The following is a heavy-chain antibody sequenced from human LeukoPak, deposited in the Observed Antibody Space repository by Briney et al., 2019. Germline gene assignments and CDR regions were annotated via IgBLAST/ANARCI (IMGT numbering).Heavy chain of an antibody. V-gene: IGHV3-33*01. CDR3: ARDASRGGDYYYYYGMNV. J-gene: IGHJ6*02. CDR1: GFTFSSYG. CDR2: IWYDATNK. Sequence: GRSLRLSCAASGFTFSSYGMHWVRQAPGKGLEWVAVIWYDATNKYYADSVKGRFTISRDNSKNTLYLQMNSLRAEDTAVYFCARDASRGGDYYYYYGMNVWGQGTTVTVSS. D-gene: IGHD3-10*01.